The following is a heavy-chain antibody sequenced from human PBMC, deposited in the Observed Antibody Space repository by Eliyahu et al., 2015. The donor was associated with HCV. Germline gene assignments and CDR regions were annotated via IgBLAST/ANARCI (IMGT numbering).Heavy chain of an antibody. Sequence: EVQLVESGGNLVKPGGSLRLSCATSGFTFHXAWMNWVRQAPGKGLEWVGRIKSRKDNGTSDYAAPVKGRFTISRDDSTKTLYLQMNSLTSEDTAVYYCTTGPGCLNGVCYLGNWFDPWGQGTLVTVSS. CDR3: TTGPGCLNGVCYLGNWFDP. CDR1: GFTFHXAW. D-gene: IGHD2-8*01. V-gene: IGHV3-15*07. J-gene: IGHJ5*02. CDR2: IKSRKDNGTS.